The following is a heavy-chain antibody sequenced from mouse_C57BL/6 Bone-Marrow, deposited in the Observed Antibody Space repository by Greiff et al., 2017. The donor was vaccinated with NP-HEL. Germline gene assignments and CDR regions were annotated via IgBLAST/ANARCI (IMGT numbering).Heavy chain of an antibody. CDR1: GYTFTSYG. CDR2: IYPRSGNT. CDR3: ARRAVYYGSRSSY. J-gene: IGHJ3*01. D-gene: IGHD1-1*01. V-gene: IGHV1-81*01. Sequence: VHLVESGAELARPGASVKLSCKASGYTFTSYGISWVKQRTGQGLEWIGEIYPRSGNTYYNEKFKGKATLTADKSSSTAYMELRSLTSEDSAVYFGARRAVYYGSRSSYWGQGTLVTVSA.